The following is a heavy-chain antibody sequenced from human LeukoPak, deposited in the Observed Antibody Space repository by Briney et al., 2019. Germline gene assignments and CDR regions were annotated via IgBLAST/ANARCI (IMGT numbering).Heavy chain of an antibody. J-gene: IGHJ4*02. V-gene: IGHV3-43*02. CDR2: ISGDGGST. D-gene: IGHD5-12*01. CDR1: GFTFSTYW. Sequence: GGSLRLSCAASGFTFSTYWMHWVRQAPGKGLEWVSLISGDGGSTYYADSVKGRFTISRDNSKNSLYLQMNSLRTEDTALYYCARNSGYDYWGQGTLVTVSS. CDR3: ARNSGYDY.